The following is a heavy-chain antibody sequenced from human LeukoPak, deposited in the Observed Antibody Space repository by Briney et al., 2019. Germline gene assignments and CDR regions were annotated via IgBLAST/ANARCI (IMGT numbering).Heavy chain of an antibody. J-gene: IGHJ4*02. D-gene: IGHD6-13*01. Sequence: PSETLSLTCTVSGGSIINSYWSWIRQPPGKGLEWMGHVFYTGKAAYNPSLTGRVTISVDTSKDQFSLRLASVTAADTAAYYCARLSRGAGAAKTFDYWGQGILVTVSS. CDR2: VFYTGKA. CDR3: ARLSRGAGAAKTFDY. V-gene: IGHV4-59*08. CDR1: GGSIINSY.